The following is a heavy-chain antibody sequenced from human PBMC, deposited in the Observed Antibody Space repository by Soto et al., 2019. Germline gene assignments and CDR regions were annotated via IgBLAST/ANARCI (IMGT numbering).Heavy chain of an antibody. CDR3: AGGYSGYDQFDY. J-gene: IGHJ4*02. V-gene: IGHV4-59*01. D-gene: IGHD5-12*01. CDR2: IYYSGST. Sequence: PSETLSLTCTVSGGPISSYYWSWIRQPPGKGLEWIGYIYYSGSTTYNPSLKSRVTISVDTSKNQFSLKLSSVTAADTAVYYCAGGYSGYDQFDYWGQGTLVTVSS. CDR1: GGPISSYY.